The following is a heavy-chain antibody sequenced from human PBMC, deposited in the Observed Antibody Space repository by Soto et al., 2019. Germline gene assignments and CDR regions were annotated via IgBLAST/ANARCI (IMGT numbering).Heavy chain of an antibody. CDR1: GYSISSGYY. V-gene: IGHV4-38-2*01. Sequence: PSETLSLTCAVSGYSISSGYYWGWIRQPPGKGLEWIGSIYHSGSTYYNPSLKSRVTISVDTSKNQLSLKLSSVTAADTAVYYCARVATYYYDSSGYFPFDHWGQGTLVTVSS. CDR3: ARVATYYYDSSGYFPFDH. D-gene: IGHD3-22*01. J-gene: IGHJ4*02. CDR2: IYHSGST.